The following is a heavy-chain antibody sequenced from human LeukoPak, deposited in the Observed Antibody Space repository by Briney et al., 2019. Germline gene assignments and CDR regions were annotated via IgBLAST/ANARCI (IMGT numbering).Heavy chain of an antibody. J-gene: IGHJ4*02. D-gene: IGHD2-2*03. CDR2: ISGSGGST. CDR3: ASGYCSSTSCHH. V-gene: IGHV3-23*01. CDR1: GFTFSSYA. Sequence: PGGSLRLSCAASGFTFSSYAMSWVRQAPGKGPEWVSAISGSGGSTYYADSVKGRFTISRDNSKNTLYLQMNSLRAEDTAVYYCASGYCSSTSCHHWGQGTLVTVSS.